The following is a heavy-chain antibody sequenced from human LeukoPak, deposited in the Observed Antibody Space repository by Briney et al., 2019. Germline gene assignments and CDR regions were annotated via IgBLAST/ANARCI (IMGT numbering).Heavy chain of an antibody. V-gene: IGHV5-10-1*01. J-gene: IGHJ4*02. CDR1: GYSFTSYW. CDR3: ARVDQQLADY. CDR2: IDPSDSYT. Sequence: GESLRISCKGSGYSFTSYWITWVRQMPGKDLEWMGKIDPSDSYTNYSPSFQGHVTISADKSISSAYLQWGSLKASDTAIYYCARVDQQLADYWGQGTLVTVSS. D-gene: IGHD6-6*01.